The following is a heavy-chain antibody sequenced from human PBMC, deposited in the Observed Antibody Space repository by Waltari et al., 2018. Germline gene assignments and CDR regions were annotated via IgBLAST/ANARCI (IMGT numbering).Heavy chain of an antibody. D-gene: IGHD3-16*01. CDR3: AREAHGGPADY. CDR2: ISPRSTYI. J-gene: IGHJ4*02. CDR1: GFPFIPYS. V-gene: IGHV3-21*06. Sequence: EVQLVESGGGLVKPGGSLRLSCGASGFPFIPYSMIWVRQAPGKGLEWVSSISPRSTYIYYADSLKGRFTLSRDNAKNSLSLQMNSLRADDTAVYYCAREAHGGPADYWGQGTLVTVSS.